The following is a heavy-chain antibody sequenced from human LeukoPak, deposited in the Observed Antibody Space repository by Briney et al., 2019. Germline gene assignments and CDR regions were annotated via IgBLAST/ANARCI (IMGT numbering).Heavy chain of an antibody. D-gene: IGHD3-22*01. CDR2: IYYSGST. Sequence: SETLSLTCTVSGGSISSYYWSWIRQPPGKGLEWIGYIYYSGSTNYNPSLKSRVTISVDTSKNQFSLKLSSATAADTAVYYCARDRGYYDRFDYWGQGTLVTVSS. J-gene: IGHJ4*02. CDR1: GGSISSYY. CDR3: ARDRGYYDRFDY. V-gene: IGHV4-59*01.